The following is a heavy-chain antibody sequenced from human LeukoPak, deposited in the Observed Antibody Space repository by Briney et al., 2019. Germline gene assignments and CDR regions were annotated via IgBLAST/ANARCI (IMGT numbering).Heavy chain of an antibody. J-gene: IGHJ6*02. D-gene: IGHD3-3*01. V-gene: IGHV3-30*18. Sequence: GSLRLSCAASGFTFSSYGMHWVRQAPGKGLEWVAVISYDGSNKYYADSVKGRFTISRDNSKNTLYLQMNSLRAEDTAVYYCAKDTSSGFWSGLAVWGQGTTVTVSS. CDR3: AKDTSSGFWSGLAV. CDR1: GFTFSSYG. CDR2: ISYDGSNK.